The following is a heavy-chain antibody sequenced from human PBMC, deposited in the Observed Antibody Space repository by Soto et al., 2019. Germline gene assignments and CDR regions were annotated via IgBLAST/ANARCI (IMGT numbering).Heavy chain of an antibody. CDR1: GFTFDDYG. CDR2: INWNGGST. V-gene: IGHV3-20*04. D-gene: IGHD4-17*01. CDR3: ARVHTVQHSVDFDY. Sequence: PGGSLRVSCAASGFTFDDYGMSWVRQAPWKGLEWVSGINWNGGSTGYADSVKGRFTISRDNAKNSLYLQMNSLRAEDTALYYCARVHTVQHSVDFDYGGQGTLFIVTS. J-gene: IGHJ4*01.